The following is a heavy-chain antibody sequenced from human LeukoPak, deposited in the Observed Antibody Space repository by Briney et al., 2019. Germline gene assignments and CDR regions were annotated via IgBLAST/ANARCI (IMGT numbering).Heavy chain of an antibody. CDR3: ARQRITIFGSPSGWFDP. CDR1: GYRFTSYW. Sequence: GESLKISCKGSGYRFTSYWIGWVRQMPGKGLEWMGIIYPGDSDTRYSPSFQGQVTISADKSISTAYLQWSSLKASGTAIYYCARQRITIFGSPSGWFDPWGQGTLVTVSS. J-gene: IGHJ5*02. D-gene: IGHD3-3*01. V-gene: IGHV5-51*01. CDR2: IYPGDSDT.